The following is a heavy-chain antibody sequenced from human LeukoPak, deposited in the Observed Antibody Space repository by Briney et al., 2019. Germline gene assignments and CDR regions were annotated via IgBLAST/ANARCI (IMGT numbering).Heavy chain of an antibody. D-gene: IGHD3-10*01. CDR3: ASGGSGSYSDY. CDR2: ISGSGGST. V-gene: IGHV3-23*01. CDR1: GFTFSSYA. Sequence: TGGSLRLSCAASGFTFSSYAMSWVRRAPGKGLEWVSAISGSGGSTYYADSVKGRFTISRDNSKNTLYLQMNSLRAEDTAVYYCASGGSGSYSDYWGQGTLVTVSS. J-gene: IGHJ4*02.